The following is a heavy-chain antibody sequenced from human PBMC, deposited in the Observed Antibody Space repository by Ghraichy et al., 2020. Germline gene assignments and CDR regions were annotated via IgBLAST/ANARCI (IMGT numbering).Heavy chain of an antibody. CDR3: ARTRGKHLESRSYVYMDV. D-gene: IGHD1-1*01. J-gene: IGHJ6*03. CDR1: GFTFSDFY. V-gene: IGHV3-11*04. Sequence: GESLNISCAASGFTFSDFYMSWIRQAPGKGLEWVSYITTSGSSISYADFVEGRFTISRDNDKNSLYLQLNSLRAEDTAVYYCARTRGKHLESRSYVYMDVWGKGTPVTVSS. CDR2: ITTSGSSI.